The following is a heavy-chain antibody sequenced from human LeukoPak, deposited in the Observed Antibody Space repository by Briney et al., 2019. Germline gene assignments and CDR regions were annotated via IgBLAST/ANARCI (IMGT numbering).Heavy chain of an antibody. J-gene: IGHJ4*02. Sequence: GSLRLSCAASGFTFSGSWMYCVRQAPGRGLVGFSSINSDWSSTSYADSVKGRFTISRDNAKNTLYLQMNSLRAEDTAVYYCARDLTTVKPFDYWGQGTLVTVSS. D-gene: IGHD4-17*01. V-gene: IGHV3-74*01. CDR2: INSDWSST. CDR3: ARDLTTVKPFDY. CDR1: GFTFSGSW.